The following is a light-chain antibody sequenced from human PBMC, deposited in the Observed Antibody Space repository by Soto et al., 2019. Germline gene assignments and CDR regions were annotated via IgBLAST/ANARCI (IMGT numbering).Light chain of an antibody. V-gene: IGLV1-44*01. J-gene: IGLJ1*01. CDR1: NSNIASNT. CDR2: YNN. CDR3: AAWDDTIKRYV. Sequence: QSALTQPPSASETPGQTVSISCSGSNSNIASNTVNWYQHLPATAPTLLIYYNNQRPSGVPDRFSGSKSGTSASLAISGLQSEDESDYYCAAWDDTIKRYVFGTGTKATVL.